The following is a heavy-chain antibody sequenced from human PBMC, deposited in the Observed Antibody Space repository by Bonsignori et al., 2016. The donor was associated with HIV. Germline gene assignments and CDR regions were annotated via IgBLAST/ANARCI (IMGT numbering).Heavy chain of an antibody. Sequence: EVQLVESGGGVVQPGGSLRLSCAAPGLTLSRYWMHWIRQAPGKGLEWVSGIKDDGIDTRYADSVMGRFTISRDSAKNTLHLQMHSLRVDDTAVYHCVRLVYCDDGVCSDYWGQG. V-gene: IGHV3-74*01. CDR2: IKDDGIDT. CDR1: GLTLSRYW. J-gene: IGHJ4*02. CDR3: VRLVYCDDGVCSDY. D-gene: IGHD2-8*01.